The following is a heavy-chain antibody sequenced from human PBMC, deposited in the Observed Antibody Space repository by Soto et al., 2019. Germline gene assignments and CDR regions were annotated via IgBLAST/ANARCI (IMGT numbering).Heavy chain of an antibody. V-gene: IGHV3-23*01. CDR2: ISSGGAST. CDR1: GFTFSSHA. D-gene: IGHD1-20*01. CDR3: ARIPRASNPDDITGFQWYFDL. J-gene: IGHJ2*01. Sequence: EVQLLESGGGLVQPGGSLRLSCAASGFTFSSHAMTWVRPAPGKGLEWVSGISSGGASTYYADYVKGRITVSRDKSKNTLFLQRNRLRAEDTALYSWARIPRASNPDDITGFQWYFDLWGRGTLVTVSS.